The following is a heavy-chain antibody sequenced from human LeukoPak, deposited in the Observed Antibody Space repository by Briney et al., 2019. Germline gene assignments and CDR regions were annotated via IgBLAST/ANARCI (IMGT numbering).Heavy chain of an antibody. CDR3: ARALYCSSTSCYMGSNWFDP. CDR1: GFTFSSYW. V-gene: IGHV3-7*01. J-gene: IGHJ5*02. CDR2: IKQDGREK. D-gene: IGHD2-2*02. Sequence: PGGSLRLSCAASGFTFSSYWMSWVRQAPGKGLEWVANIKQDGREKYYVDSVKGRFTISRDNANTPLYLQMNSLRAEDTAVYYCARALYCSSTSCYMGSNWFDPWGQGTLVTASS.